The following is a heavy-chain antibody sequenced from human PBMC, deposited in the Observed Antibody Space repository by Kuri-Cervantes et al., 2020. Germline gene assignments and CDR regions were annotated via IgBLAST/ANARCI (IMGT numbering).Heavy chain of an antibody. Sequence: GGSLRLSCAASGFTFSSYAMHWVRQAPGKGLEWVAVISYDGSNKYYADSVKGRFTISRDNSKNTLYLQMNSLRAEDTAVYYCARDGVYLEMATPSEFGYWGQGTLVTVSS. CDR1: GFTFSSYA. CDR3: ARDGVYLEMATPSEFGY. J-gene: IGHJ4*02. CDR2: ISYDGSNK. D-gene: IGHD5-24*01. V-gene: IGHV3-30-3*01.